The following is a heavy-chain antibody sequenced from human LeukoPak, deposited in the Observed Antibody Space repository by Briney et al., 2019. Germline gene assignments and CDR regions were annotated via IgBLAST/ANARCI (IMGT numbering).Heavy chain of an antibody. CDR2: IYYSGST. D-gene: IGHD6-19*01. CDR1: GGSISSYY. J-gene: IGHJ3*02. Sequence: SETLSLTCTVSGGSISSYYWSWIRQPPGKGLEWIGYIYYSGSTNYNPSLKSRVTISVDTSKNQFSLKLSSVTAADTAVYYCARHRGSSGWYGAFDIWGQGTMVTVSS. V-gene: IGHV4-59*08. CDR3: ARHRGSSGWYGAFDI.